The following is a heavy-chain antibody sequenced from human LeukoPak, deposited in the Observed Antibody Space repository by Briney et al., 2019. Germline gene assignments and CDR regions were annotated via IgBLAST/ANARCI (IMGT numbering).Heavy chain of an antibody. Sequence: GASVKVSCKASGYTFTGYYMHWVRQAPGQGLEWMGGIIPIFGTASYAQKFQGRVTITADESTSTAYMELSSLRSEDTAVYYCASLDTVTEFDYWGQGTLVTVSS. CDR3: ASLDTVTEFDY. CDR2: IIPIFGTA. J-gene: IGHJ4*02. V-gene: IGHV1-69*13. CDR1: GYTFTGYY. D-gene: IGHD4-17*01.